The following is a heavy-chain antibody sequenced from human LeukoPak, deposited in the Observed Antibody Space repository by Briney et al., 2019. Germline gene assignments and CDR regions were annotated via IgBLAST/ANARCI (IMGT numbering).Heavy chain of an antibody. CDR3: AKVWYYYDTRDFDY. D-gene: IGHD3-22*01. CDR1: GFTFSSYA. V-gene: IGHV3-23*01. CDR2: ISGSGGST. J-gene: IGHJ4*02. Sequence: GGSLRLSCAASGFTFSSYAMSWVRQAPGKGLEGVSAISGSGGSTYYADSVKGRFTISRDNSKNTLYLQMNSLRAEATAVYYCAKVWYYYDTRDFDYWGQGNLVTVSS.